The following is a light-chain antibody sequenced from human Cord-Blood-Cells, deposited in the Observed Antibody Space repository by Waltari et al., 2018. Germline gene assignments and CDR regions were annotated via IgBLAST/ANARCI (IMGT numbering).Light chain of an antibody. J-gene: IGLJ3*02. Sequence: QSALTQPRSVSGSPGQSVTISCTGTSSDVGGYNYVPWYQQHPGKAPKLMIYDVSNRPSGVPDRFSGSKSGNTASLTISGLQAEDEADYYCCSYAGSYTYWVFGGGTKLTVL. CDR1: SSDVGGYNY. CDR3: CSYAGSYTYWV. V-gene: IGLV2-11*01. CDR2: DVS.